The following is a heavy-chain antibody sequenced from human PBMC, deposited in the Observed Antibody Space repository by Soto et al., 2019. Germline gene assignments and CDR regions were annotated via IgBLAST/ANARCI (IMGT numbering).Heavy chain of an antibody. CDR1: GFTFSSYG. V-gene: IGHV3-30*18. J-gene: IGHJ4*02. CDR3: AKEAAAGRGFDS. D-gene: IGHD6-13*01. CDR2: ISYDGSNQ. Sequence: QVQLVESGGGVVQPGRSLSLSCAASGFTFSSYGMHWVRQAPGKGLEWVAVISYDGSNQYYADSVKGRFTISRDNSKNTLSLQMNSLRAEDTAVYYCAKEAAAGRGFDSWGQGTLVTVSS.